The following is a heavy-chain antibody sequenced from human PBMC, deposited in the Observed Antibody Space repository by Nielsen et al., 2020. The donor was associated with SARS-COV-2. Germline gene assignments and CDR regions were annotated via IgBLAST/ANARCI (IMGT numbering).Heavy chain of an antibody. CDR1: GFTFSSYG. CDR3: ARDNSLHGMDV. V-gene: IGHV3-33*01. J-gene: IGHJ6*02. Sequence: GGSLRLSCAASGFTFSSYGMHWVRQAPGKGLEWVAVIWYDGSNKYYADSVKGRFTISRDDSKDTLYLQMNSLRAEDTAVYYCARDNSLHGMDVWGQGTTVTVSS. D-gene: IGHD4-23*01. CDR2: IWYDGSNK.